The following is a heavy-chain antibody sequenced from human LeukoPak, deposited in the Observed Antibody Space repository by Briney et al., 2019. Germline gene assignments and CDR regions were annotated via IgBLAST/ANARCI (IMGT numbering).Heavy chain of an antibody. CDR1: GGSISSGSYY. CDR3: ARVWGGGPPYVWFGELTIPRATYYMDV. Sequence: SETLSLTCTVSGGSISSGSYYWSWIRQPAGKGLEWIGRIYTSGSTNYNPSLKSRVTISVDTSKNQFSLKLSSVTAADTAVYYCARVWGGGPPYVWFGELTIPRATYYMDVWGKGTTVTISS. D-gene: IGHD3-10*01. CDR2: IYTSGST. V-gene: IGHV4-61*02. J-gene: IGHJ6*03.